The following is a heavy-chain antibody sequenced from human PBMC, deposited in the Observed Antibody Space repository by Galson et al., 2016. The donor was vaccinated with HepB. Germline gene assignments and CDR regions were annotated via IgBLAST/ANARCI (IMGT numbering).Heavy chain of an antibody. CDR2: ISYDITNT. V-gene: IGHV3-30*03. Sequence: SLRLSCAASEFTFSSYVMHWVRQAPDRGLEWVALISYDITNTFYAVAVRGRFTASRDNSNSTLYLQMSSLRPEDSAIYYCVRGGRPRWAFDIWGQGTMVTVSS. J-gene: IGHJ3*02. CDR1: EFTFSSYV. D-gene: IGHD4-23*01. CDR3: VRGGRPRWAFDI.